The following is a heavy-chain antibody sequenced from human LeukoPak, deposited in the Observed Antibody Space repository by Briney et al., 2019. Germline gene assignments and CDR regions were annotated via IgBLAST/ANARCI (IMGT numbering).Heavy chain of an antibody. D-gene: IGHD3-22*01. CDR2: INPNSGGT. J-gene: IGHJ4*02. Sequence: GASVKVSCKASGYTFTGYYMHWVRQAPGQGLEWMGWINPNSGGTNYAQKFQGRVTMTEDTSTDTAYMELSSLRSEDTAVYYCATEYYYDSSGYYYVSWGQGTLVTVSS. V-gene: IGHV1-2*02. CDR1: GYTFTGYY. CDR3: ATEYYYDSSGYYYVS.